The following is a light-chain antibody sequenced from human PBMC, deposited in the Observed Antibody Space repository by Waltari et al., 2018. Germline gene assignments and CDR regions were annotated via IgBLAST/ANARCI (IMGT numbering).Light chain of an antibody. V-gene: IGLV2-18*02. CDR1: NSDIGRYNT. CDR2: EVS. Sequence: QSALTQPPPVSGSPGQSVTISCTGTNSDIGRYNTVSWFKQPPGTAPKPMVYEVSNRPSGVPDRFSGSKSGNTASLTISGLQAEDEADYYCSSYTSSITLLFGGGTKLTVL. CDR3: SSYTSSITLL. J-gene: IGLJ2*01.